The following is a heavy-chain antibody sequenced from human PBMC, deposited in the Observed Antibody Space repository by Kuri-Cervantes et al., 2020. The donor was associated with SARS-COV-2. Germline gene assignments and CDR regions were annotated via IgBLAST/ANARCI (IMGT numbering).Heavy chain of an antibody. J-gene: IGHJ4*02. CDR3: TTDSYYDFWSGYNFDY. V-gene: IGHV3-15*01. CDR2: IKSKTDGGTT. CDR1: GFTFSSYA. Sequence: GGSLRLSCAASGFTFSSYAMHWVRQAPGKGLEWVGRIKSKTDGGTTDYAAPVKGRFTISRDDSKNTLYLQMNSLKTEDTAVYYCTTDSYYDFWSGYNFDYWGQGTLLTVSS. D-gene: IGHD3-3*01.